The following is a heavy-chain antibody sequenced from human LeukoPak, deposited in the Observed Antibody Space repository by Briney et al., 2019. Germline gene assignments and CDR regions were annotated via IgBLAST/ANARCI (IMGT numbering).Heavy chain of an antibody. CDR1: GGSFSGYY. J-gene: IGHJ4*02. V-gene: IGHV4-34*01. D-gene: IGHD6-19*01. Sequence: SETLSLTCAVYGGSFSGYYWSWIRQPPGKGLEWIGEINHSGSTNYNPSLKSRVTISVDTSKNQFSLKLSSVTAADTAVYYCARVAVATPTDYWGQGTLVTVSS. CDR2: INHSGST. CDR3: ARVAVATPTDY.